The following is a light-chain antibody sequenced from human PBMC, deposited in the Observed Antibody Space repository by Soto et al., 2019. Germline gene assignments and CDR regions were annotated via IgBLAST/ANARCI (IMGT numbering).Light chain of an antibody. CDR1: QSISSY. Sequence: DIQMTQSPSSLSASVGDRVTITCRASQSISSYLNWYQQKPGKAPKLLIYAASSLQSGVPSRFSGSGSGTDFTLTISSLQPEHIGIYYCQQYDNFPLTFGQGTRLEIK. CDR2: AAS. J-gene: IGKJ5*01. V-gene: IGKV1-39*01. CDR3: QQYDNFPLT.